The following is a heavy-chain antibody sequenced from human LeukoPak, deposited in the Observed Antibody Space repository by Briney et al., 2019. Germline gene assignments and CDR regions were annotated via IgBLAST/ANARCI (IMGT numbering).Heavy chain of an antibody. CDR1: GFRFSSFW. D-gene: IGHD2-21*01. CDR2: INQNGGVK. V-gene: IGHV3-7*01. J-gene: IGHJ4*02. Sequence: GGSLRLSCAASGFRFSSFWMSWVRQAPGKGLDWVANINQNGGVKHYVDSVEGRFTISRDNAKSSLYLQMNSLRPEDTALYYCARDKRGHFYWGQGTLVTVSS. CDR3: ARDKRGHFY.